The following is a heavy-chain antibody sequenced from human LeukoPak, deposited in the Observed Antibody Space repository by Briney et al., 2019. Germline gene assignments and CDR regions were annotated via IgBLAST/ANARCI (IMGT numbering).Heavy chain of an antibody. CDR1: GYTFISYG. J-gene: IGHJ4*02. Sequence: ASVKVSCKASGYTFISYGINWVRQAPGQGPEWMGWISAYNGNTKYAQNLQGRVTMTTDTSTSTAYMELRSLGSDDTAVYYCTRDLPYSSSWESIDYWGQGTLVTVSS. V-gene: IGHV1-18*01. CDR2: ISAYNGNT. CDR3: TRDLPYSSSWESIDY. D-gene: IGHD6-13*01.